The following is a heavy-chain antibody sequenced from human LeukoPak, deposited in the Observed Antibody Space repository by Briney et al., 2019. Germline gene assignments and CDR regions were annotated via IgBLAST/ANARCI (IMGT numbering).Heavy chain of an antibody. D-gene: IGHD1-26*01. Sequence: GGSLRLSCAASGFTFSSYWMHWVRQAPGKGLVWVSRIKFDESATNYADSVKGRFTISRDNSKNTLYLQMNSLRAEDTAVYYCAIRLENSGSYYAFDIWGQGTMVTVSS. CDR1: GFTFSSYW. CDR2: IKFDESAT. V-gene: IGHV3-74*01. CDR3: AIRLENSGSYYAFDI. J-gene: IGHJ3*02.